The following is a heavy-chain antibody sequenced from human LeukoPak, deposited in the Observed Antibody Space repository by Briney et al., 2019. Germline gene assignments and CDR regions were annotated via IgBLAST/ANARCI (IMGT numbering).Heavy chain of an antibody. J-gene: IGHJ6*03. CDR1: GYSFTSYW. CDR3: ARLDGTYYYYYYMDV. D-gene: IGHD3/OR15-3a*01. Sequence: GESLKISCKGSGYSFTSYWIGWVRQMPGKGLEWMGLIYPGDSDTRYSPSFQGQVTISADKSISTAYLQWSSLKASDTAMYYCARLDGTYYYYYYMDVWGKGTTVTVSS. V-gene: IGHV5-51*01. CDR2: IYPGDSDT.